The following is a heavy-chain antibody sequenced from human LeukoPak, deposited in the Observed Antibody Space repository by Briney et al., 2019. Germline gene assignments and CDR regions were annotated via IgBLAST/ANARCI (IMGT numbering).Heavy chain of an antibody. CDR1: GCTFSSYA. D-gene: IGHD1-26*01. J-gene: IGHJ4*02. Sequence: GGSLRLSCAASGCTFSSYAMHWVRQAPGKGLEWVAVISYDGSNKYYADSVKGRFTISRDNSKNTLYLQMNSLRAEDTAVYYCAASGSYYDSINDYWGQGTLVTVSS. V-gene: IGHV3-30*04. CDR2: ISYDGSNK. CDR3: AASGSYYDSINDY.